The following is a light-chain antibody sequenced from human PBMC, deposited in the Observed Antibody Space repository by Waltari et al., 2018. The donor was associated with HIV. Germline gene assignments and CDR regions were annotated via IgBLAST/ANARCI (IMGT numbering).Light chain of an antibody. CDR3: SSYSSTTGHVV. V-gene: IGLV2-14*03. CDR1: TADIAGDHR. J-gene: IGLJ3*02. CDR2: DVN. Sequence: QSGLAQPASASGSLGQTIAIFCTGSTADIAGDHRVSWYQQDTGKPPKLLIYDVNRRPAGISDRFSGSRSGNTASLTISGLLTDDESEYFCSSYSSTTGHVVFGGGTKVTV.